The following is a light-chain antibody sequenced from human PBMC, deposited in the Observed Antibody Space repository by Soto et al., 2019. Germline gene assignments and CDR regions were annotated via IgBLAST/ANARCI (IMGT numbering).Light chain of an antibody. J-gene: IGLJ3*02. V-gene: IGLV4-60*02. CDR1: SGHSSYI. Sequence: QPVLTQCSSASASLGSSVKLTCTLSSGHSSYIIAWHQQQTGKAPRYLMKLEGSRSYNKGSGVPDRFSGSSSGADRYLTISNLQFEDEADYYCETWDSNIWVFGAGTKLTVL. CDR2: LEGSRSY. CDR3: ETWDSNIWV.